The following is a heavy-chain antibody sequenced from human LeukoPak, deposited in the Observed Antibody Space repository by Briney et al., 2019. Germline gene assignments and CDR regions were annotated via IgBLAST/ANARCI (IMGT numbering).Heavy chain of an antibody. V-gene: IGHV4-59*08. Sequence: SETLSLTCTVSGGSISSYYWSWIRQPPGKGLEWIGYIYYSGSTNYNPSLKSRVTISVDTSKNQFSLKLSSVTAADTAVYYCARFKRIVGATVYYFDYWGQGTLVTVSS. CDR3: ARFKRIVGATVYYFDY. D-gene: IGHD1-26*01. J-gene: IGHJ4*02. CDR2: IYYSGST. CDR1: GGSISSYY.